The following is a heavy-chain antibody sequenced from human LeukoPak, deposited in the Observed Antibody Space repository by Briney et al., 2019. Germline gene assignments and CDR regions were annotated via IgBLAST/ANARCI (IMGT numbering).Heavy chain of an antibody. V-gene: IGHV3-53*01. Sequence: PGGSLRLSCAASRISVISTYMTWVRLAPGKGLEWVSLIAFSGNTYYADSVKGRFTISRDESKNTLYLQMNSLRVEDTALYYCARGNSGLYSGALNIWGKGTRFTVSS. CDR2: IAFSGNT. CDR1: RISVISTY. J-gene: IGHJ3*02. CDR3: ARGNSGLYSGALNI. D-gene: IGHD1-26*01.